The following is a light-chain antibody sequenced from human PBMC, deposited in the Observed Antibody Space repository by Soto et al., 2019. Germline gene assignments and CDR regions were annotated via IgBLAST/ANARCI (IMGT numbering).Light chain of an antibody. CDR3: QQYNNWWT. J-gene: IGKJ1*01. CDR2: DAS. Sequence: EIVLTQSPAILSVSPGERATLSCRSIQSISRSLAWYQQKPGQAPSLLISDASTRATGIPARFSGSGSGTESTLTIRSLKSEDFAVYYCQQYNNWWTFGQGTKLDIK. CDR1: QSISRS. V-gene: IGKV3-15*01.